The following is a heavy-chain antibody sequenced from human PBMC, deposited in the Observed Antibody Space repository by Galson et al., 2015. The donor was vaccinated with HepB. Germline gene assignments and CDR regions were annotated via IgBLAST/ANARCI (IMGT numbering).Heavy chain of an antibody. CDR1: RYTFTSYA. Sequence: SVKVSCKASRYTFTSYAMNWVRQAPGQGLEWMGWINTNTGNPTYAQGFTGRFVFSLDTSVSTAYLQISSLKAEDTAVYYCARAMGAYYDSSGTPNFDYWGQGTLVTVSS. D-gene: IGHD3-22*01. J-gene: IGHJ4*02. CDR2: INTNTGNP. V-gene: IGHV7-4-1*02. CDR3: ARAMGAYYDSSGTPNFDY.